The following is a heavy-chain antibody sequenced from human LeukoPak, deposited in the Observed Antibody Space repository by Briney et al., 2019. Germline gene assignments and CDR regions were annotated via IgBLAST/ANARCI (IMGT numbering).Heavy chain of an antibody. CDR1: GGSISSGSNY. CDR2: MYTSGST. D-gene: IGHD3-10*01. J-gene: IGHJ5*02. CDR3: ARGFRDENWFDP. V-gene: IGHV4-61*02. Sequence: SQTLSLTCTESGGSISSGSNYWGWIRQPAGRGMEWIGLMYTSGSTNYYPSLMSRVTISVDTSKKQFSLKLSSVPAADTAVYYCARGFRDENWFDPWGQGTLVTVSS.